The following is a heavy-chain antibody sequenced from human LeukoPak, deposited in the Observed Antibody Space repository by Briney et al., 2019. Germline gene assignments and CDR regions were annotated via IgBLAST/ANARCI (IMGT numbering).Heavy chain of an antibody. J-gene: IGHJ4*02. CDR1: GFTFSSYG. V-gene: IGHV3-30*02. D-gene: IGHD1-26*01. CDR2: IRYDGSNE. CDR3: ARDKWELVL. Sequence: GGSLRLSCAASGFTFSSYGMHWVRQAPGKGLEWVSFIRYDGSNEYYADSVRGRFTISRDNAKNSLYLQMNSLRAEDTAVYYCARDKWELVLWGQGTLVTVSS.